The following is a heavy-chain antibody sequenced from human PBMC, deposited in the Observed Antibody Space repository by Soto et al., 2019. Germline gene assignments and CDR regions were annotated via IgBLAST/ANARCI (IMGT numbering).Heavy chain of an antibody. CDR2: VNTYNGNP. CDR3: ARDSQDSTSWQRFDS. CDR1: GYTFTNYA. J-gene: IGHJ4*02. Sequence: QVQLVQSGGELKKPGASVKVSCKASGYTFTNYAISWVRQAPGRGLEWMGWVNTYNGNPNYAQIFQGRVTMTTDTCTGTAYMELRTLKSDDSGIYYCARDSQDSTSWQRFDSWGQGTLVTVAS. D-gene: IGHD6-13*01. V-gene: IGHV1-18*01.